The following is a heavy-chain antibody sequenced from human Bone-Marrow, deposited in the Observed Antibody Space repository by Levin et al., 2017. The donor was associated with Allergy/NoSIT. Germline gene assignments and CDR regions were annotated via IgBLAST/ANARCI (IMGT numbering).Heavy chain of an antibody. D-gene: IGHD3-22*01. CDR3: AREPLDDSSGWGNHDAFDI. J-gene: IGHJ3*02. CDR1: GGSVSSGSYY. Sequence: TTSETLSLTCTVSGGSVSSGSYYWSWIRQPPGKGLEWIGYIYYSGSTNYNPSLKSRVTISVDTSKNQFSLKLSSVTAADTAVYYCAREPLDDSSGWGNHDAFDIWGQGTMVTVSS. CDR2: IYYSGST. V-gene: IGHV4-61*01.